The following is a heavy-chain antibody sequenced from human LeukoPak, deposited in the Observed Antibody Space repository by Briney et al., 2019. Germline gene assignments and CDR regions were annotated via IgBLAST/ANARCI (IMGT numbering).Heavy chain of an antibody. D-gene: IGHD3-22*01. CDR2: ISGSGGST. J-gene: IGHJ4*02. CDR1: GFTFSSYA. Sequence: GGSLRLSCAASGFTFSSYAMSWVRQAPGKGLEWVSAISGSGGSTYYADSVKGRFTISRDNSKNTLYLQLNSLRAEDTAVYYCAKLVHYYDSSGYFCDYWGQGTLVTVSS. CDR3: AKLVHYYDSSGYFCDY. V-gene: IGHV3-23*01.